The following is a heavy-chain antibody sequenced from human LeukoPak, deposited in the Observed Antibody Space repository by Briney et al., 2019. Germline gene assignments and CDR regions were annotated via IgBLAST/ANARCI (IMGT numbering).Heavy chain of an antibody. J-gene: IGHJ4*02. Sequence: GGSLRLSCEASGFTFSSYWMHWVRQAPGKGLVWVSHINTDGSSTNYADPVRGRFTVSRDNAKNTLNLQMNSLRVEGTAVYYCARDNGGVDYWGQGTLVTVSS. CDR1: GFTFSSYW. CDR2: INTDGSST. D-gene: IGHD2-8*01. V-gene: IGHV3-74*01. CDR3: ARDNGGVDY.